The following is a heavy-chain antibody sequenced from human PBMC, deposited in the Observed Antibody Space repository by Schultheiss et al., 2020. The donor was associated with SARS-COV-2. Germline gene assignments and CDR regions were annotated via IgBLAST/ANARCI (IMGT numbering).Heavy chain of an antibody. D-gene: IGHD5-12*01. V-gene: IGHV4-59*01. CDR2: IYYSGST. CDR3: ARDLYSGYRGSSHMDV. J-gene: IGHJ6*03. CDR1: GGSISSYY. Sequence: SETLSLTCTVSGGSISSYYWSWIRQPPGKGLEWIGYIYYSGSTNYNPSLKSRVTISVDTSKNQFSLKLSSVTAADTAVYYCARDLYSGYRGSSHMDVWGXGTTXTVSS.